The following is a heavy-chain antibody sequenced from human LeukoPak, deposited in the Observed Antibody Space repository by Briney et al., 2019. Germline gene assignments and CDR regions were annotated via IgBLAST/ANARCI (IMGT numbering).Heavy chain of an antibody. V-gene: IGHV1-18*01. J-gene: IGHJ6*03. CDR1: GYTFTSYG. Sequence: ASVKVSCKASGYTFTSYGISWVRQAPGQGLEWMGWISAYNGNTNYAQKLQGRVTITTDTSPSTAYIGQRTLRSDDTAVYYCARGSVVDYYYYYYMDVWGKGTTVTVSS. D-gene: IGHD2-15*01. CDR2: ISAYNGNT. CDR3: ARGSVVDYYYYYYMDV.